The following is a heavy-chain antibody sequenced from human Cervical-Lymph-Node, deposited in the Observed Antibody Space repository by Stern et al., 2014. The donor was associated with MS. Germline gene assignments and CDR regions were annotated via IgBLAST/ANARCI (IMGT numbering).Heavy chain of an antibody. CDR1: GFTFSTYW. D-gene: IGHD2-15*01. Sequence: VQLVQSGGGFVQPGGSLRLSCAASGFTFSTYWMHWVRQAPGKGLAWVSRINSDEKSTTYADSVKGRFSISRDNDKNTLYLQMNSLRAEDTAVYYCARGVMVAATYAYDIWGQGTMVTISS. J-gene: IGHJ3*02. CDR3: ARGVMVAATYAYDI. CDR2: INSDEKST. V-gene: IGHV3-74*02.